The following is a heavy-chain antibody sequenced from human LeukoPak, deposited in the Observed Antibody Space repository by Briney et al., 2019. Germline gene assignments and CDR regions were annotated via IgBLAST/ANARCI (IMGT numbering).Heavy chain of an antibody. Sequence: SETLSLTCTVSGGSISSSSYYWGWIRQPPGKGLEWIGTLSHSGSSYYNPSLKSRVTISVDTSKNQFSLNLSSVTAADTAVYYCASQKGKHYDILTGYSTPYYFDYWGQGTLVTVSS. CDR3: ASQKGKHYDILTGYSTPYYFDY. J-gene: IGHJ4*02. D-gene: IGHD3-9*01. CDR2: LSHSGSS. V-gene: IGHV4-39*01. CDR1: GGSISSSSYY.